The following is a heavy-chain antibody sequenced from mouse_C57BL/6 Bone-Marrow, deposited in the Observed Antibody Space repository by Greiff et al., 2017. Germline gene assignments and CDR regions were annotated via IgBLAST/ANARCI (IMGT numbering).Heavy chain of an antibody. J-gene: IGHJ2*01. Sequence: VKQSCKASGYTFTSYWMQWVKQRPGQGLEWIGEIDPSDSYTNYNQKFKGKATLTVDTSSSTAYMQLSSLTSEDSAVYYCARHWDREYYFDYWGQGTTLTVSS. V-gene: IGHV1-50*01. CDR2: IDPSDSYT. CDR1: GYTFTSYW. CDR3: ARHWDREYYFDY. D-gene: IGHD4-1*01.